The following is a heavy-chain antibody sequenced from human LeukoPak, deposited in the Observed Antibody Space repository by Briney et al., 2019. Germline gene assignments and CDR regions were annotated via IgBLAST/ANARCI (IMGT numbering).Heavy chain of an antibody. CDR3: AKDIYDSSGQVY. J-gene: IGHJ4*02. Sequence: GGSLSLSCAASGFTFSSYGMHWVRQAPGKGLEWVAFIRYDGSNKYYADSVKGRFTISRDNSKNTLHLQMNSLRAEDTAVYYCAKDIYDSSGQVYWCQGTLVTVSS. CDR1: GFTFSSYG. D-gene: IGHD3-22*01. CDR2: IRYDGSNK. V-gene: IGHV3-30*02.